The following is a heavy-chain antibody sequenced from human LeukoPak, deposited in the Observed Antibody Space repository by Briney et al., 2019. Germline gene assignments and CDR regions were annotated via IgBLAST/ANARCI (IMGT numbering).Heavy chain of an antibody. Sequence: SETLSLTCTVSGGSISSYYWSWIRQPPGKGLEWIGYIYYSGSTNYNPSLKSRVTISVDTSKNQFSLKLSSVTAADTAVYYCARLDDGDSDHDYWGQGTLVTVSS. D-gene: IGHD4-17*01. CDR2: IYYSGST. V-gene: IGHV4-59*01. CDR1: GGSISSYY. J-gene: IGHJ4*02. CDR3: ARLDDGDSDHDY.